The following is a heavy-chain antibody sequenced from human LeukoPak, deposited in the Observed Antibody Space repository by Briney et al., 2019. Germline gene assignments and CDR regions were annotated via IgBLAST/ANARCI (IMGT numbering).Heavy chain of an antibody. CDR3: ATPRSGTDFDY. CDR1: GYSISSGYY. Sequence: SETLSLTCTVSGYSISSGYYWGWIRPPPGKGLEWIGIIYHSGSTYYNPSLKSRVTISVDTSKNQFSLKLSSVTAADTAVYYCATPRSGTDFDYWGQGTLVTVSS. J-gene: IGHJ4*02. D-gene: IGHD3-3*01. CDR2: IYHSGST. V-gene: IGHV4-38-2*02.